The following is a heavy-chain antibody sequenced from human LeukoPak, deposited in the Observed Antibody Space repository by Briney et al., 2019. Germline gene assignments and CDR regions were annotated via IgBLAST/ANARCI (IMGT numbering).Heavy chain of an antibody. CDR1: GFTLSYYS. CDR3: ARERAHMVVVISDAFDL. V-gene: IGHV3-21*01. D-gene: IGHD3-22*01. Sequence: GGSLRLSCAAYGFTLSYYSMNWVRQAPGKGLEWVSYISTTSSYIYYADSVKGRFTISRDNARNSLYLQMNSLRAEDTAVYYCARERAHMVVVISDAFDLWGQGTMVTVSS. CDR2: ISTTSSYI. J-gene: IGHJ3*01.